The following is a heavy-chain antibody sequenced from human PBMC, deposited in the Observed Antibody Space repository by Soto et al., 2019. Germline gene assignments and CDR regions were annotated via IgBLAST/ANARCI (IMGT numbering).Heavy chain of an antibody. CDR3: ATMGTPATGLYYFDY. CDR1: GGSISSGNYY. CDR2: ISYSGST. V-gene: IGHV4-30-4*01. D-gene: IGHD2-15*01. Sequence: SETLSLTCTVSGGSISSGNYYWSWIRQPPGKGLEWIGFISYSGSTYYSTSLKSRVTISVDTSKSQFSLNLSFVTAADTAVYYCATMGTPATGLYYFDYWGQGTLVTVSS. J-gene: IGHJ4*02.